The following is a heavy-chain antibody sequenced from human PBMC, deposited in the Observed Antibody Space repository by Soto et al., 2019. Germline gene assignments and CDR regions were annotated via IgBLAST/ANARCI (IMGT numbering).Heavy chain of an antibody. V-gene: IGHV3-23*01. Sequence: LRLSCAASGFTISTYAMTWVRQAPGKGLECVSGVTGSGGQIHYADSVKGRFTISKDNSKNTLYLQMSSLREEDTALYYCAKDAVYKDGLWLMDSWGQGTLVTVSS. CDR3: AKDAVYKDGLWLMDS. J-gene: IGHJ5*02. CDR1: GFTISTYA. CDR2: VTGSGGQI. D-gene: IGHD2-21*01.